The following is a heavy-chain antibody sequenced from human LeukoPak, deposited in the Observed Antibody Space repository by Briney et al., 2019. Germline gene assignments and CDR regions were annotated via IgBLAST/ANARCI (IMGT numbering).Heavy chain of an antibody. J-gene: IGHJ4*02. D-gene: IGHD6-13*01. CDR2: IIPILGIA. CDR3: ARVGSSWGYYFDY. Sequence: ASVKVSCKASGYTFTSYGISWVRQAPGQGLEWMGRIIPILGIANYAQKFQGRVTITADKSTSTAYMELSSLRSEDTAVYYCARVGSSWGYYFDYWGQGTLVTVSS. V-gene: IGHV1-69*04. CDR1: GYTFTSYG.